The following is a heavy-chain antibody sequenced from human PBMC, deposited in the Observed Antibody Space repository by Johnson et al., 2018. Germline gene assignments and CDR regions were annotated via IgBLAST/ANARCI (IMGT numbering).Heavy chain of an antibody. CDR1: GGSISSSSYY. V-gene: IGHV4-39*01. Sequence: QVQLQESGPGLVKPSETLSLTCTVSGGSISSSSYYWGWIRQPPGKGLAWIGSIYYRGSTYYNPSLKSRVTISVDTSKNQFSLKLSSVTAADTAVYYCARLKQGRDGYNWRIAYYYYGMDVWGQGTTVTVSS. J-gene: IGHJ6*02. CDR2: IYYRGST. CDR3: ARLKQGRDGYNWRIAYYYYGMDV. D-gene: IGHD5-24*01.